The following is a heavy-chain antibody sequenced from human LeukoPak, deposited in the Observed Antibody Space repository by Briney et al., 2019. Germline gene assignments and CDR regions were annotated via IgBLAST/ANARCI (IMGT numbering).Heavy chain of an antibody. CDR1: GFTFRNFA. CDR3: AKFKGHYYYDSSGFCDN. D-gene: IGHD3-22*01. Sequence: GGSLRLSCAASGFTFRNFAMGWVRQSPGKGLEWVSVISAGDGDNLYYADSVKGRFSISRDNSNYTLHLQMNSLRVEDTAVFYCAKFKGHYYYDSSGFCDNWGQGTLVTVSS. CDR2: ISAGDGDNL. J-gene: IGHJ4*02. V-gene: IGHV3-23*01.